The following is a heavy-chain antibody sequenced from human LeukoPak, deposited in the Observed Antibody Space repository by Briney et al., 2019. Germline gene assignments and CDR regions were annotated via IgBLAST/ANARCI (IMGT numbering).Heavy chain of an antibody. D-gene: IGHD2-2*01. Sequence: GASVKVSCKASGYTFSNFGISWVRQAPGQGLEWMGWISGNNGNPNYGQKFQGRLTVTTDSSTNTAYMELRNLRSDDTAVYYCARDGTSTDDYWGQGTLVTVSS. CDR1: GYTFSNFG. V-gene: IGHV1-18*01. CDR3: ARDGTSTDDY. CDR2: ISGNNGNP. J-gene: IGHJ4*02.